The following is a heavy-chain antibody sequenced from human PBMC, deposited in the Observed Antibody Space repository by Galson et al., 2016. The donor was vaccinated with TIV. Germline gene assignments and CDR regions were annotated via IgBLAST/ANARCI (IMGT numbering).Heavy chain of an antibody. D-gene: IGHD2-8*01. CDR2: IRHDGSER. J-gene: IGHJ4*02. Sequence: SLRLSCAASRIDFSSYGMHWVRQAPGKGLEWVAFIRHDGSERFHPDSVKGRFTISRDNSKNTLDLQMNSLRAEDTAVYYCVKDRGYAENRGAFDYWGQGILVTVSS. V-gene: IGHV3-30*02. CDR1: RIDFSSYG. CDR3: VKDRGYAENRGAFDY.